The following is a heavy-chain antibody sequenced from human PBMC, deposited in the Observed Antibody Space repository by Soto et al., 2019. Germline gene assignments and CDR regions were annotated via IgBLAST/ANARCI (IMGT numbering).Heavy chain of an antibody. CDR2: IDWDDDK. J-gene: IGHJ4*02. V-gene: IGHV2-70*13. Sequence: SGPTLVNPTQTLTLTCPFSGFSLSTNGMCVGWIRQPPGKALEWLALIDWDDDKYYNTPLKTRLSISKDTSKNQVVLTVANMDPLDTATYYCARFVWGSYRIGYYFDSWGQGTLVTVPQ. CDR1: GFSLSTNGMC. D-gene: IGHD3-16*02. CDR3: ARFVWGSYRIGYYFDS.